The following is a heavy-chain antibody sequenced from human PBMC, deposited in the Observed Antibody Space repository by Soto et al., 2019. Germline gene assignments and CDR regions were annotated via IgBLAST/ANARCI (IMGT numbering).Heavy chain of an antibody. CDR2: IAGSGRNS. V-gene: IGHV3-23*01. Sequence: PGXSLRLSCAASGFTFSTYDLSWVRQAPLKGLEWVSTIAGSGRNSDYADSVKGRFTISRDNSKNTLYLQMNSLIADDTAVYYCAYRTGFDYWGQGALVTVSS. J-gene: IGHJ4*02. CDR3: AYRTGFDY. CDR1: GFTFSTYD.